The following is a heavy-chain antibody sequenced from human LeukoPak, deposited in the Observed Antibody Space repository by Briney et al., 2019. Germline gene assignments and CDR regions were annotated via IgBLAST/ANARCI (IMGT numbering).Heavy chain of an antibody. D-gene: IGHD4-17*01. CDR1: GGSVSSNY. V-gene: IGHV4-59*02. CDR3: ARINDYGDHRRRFDY. Sequence: SETLSLTCTVSGGSVSSNYWSWIRQPPGKGLEWIGYMFYSGSTNYNPSLKSRVTISVDTSKNQFSLKLSSVTAADTAVYYCARINDYGDHRRRFDYWGQGTLVTVSS. J-gene: IGHJ4*02. CDR2: MFYSGST.